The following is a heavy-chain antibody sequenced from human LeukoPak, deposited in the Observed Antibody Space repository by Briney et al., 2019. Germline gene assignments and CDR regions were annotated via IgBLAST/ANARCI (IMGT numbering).Heavy chain of an antibody. J-gene: IGHJ3*02. V-gene: IGHV3-21*01. CDR2: ITSSSSYI. CDR3: ARRTYYIDNSGRDAFDI. CDR1: GFTFSSYW. Sequence: GGSLRLSCAASGFTFSSYWMSWVRQAPGKGLEWVSCITSSSSYIYYADSVKGRFTISRDNAKNSLYLQMNSLRVEDTAVYYCARRTYYIDNSGRDAFDIWGQGTMVTVSS. D-gene: IGHD6-25*01.